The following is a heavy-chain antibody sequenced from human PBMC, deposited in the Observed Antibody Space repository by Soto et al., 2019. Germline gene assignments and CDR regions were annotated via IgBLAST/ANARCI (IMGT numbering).Heavy chain of an antibody. CDR3: ATELYQQNDAFDI. J-gene: IGHJ3*02. Sequence: SETLSLTCTVSGGSISSYYWSWIRQPAGKGLEWTGRIYTSGSTNYNPSLKSRVTMSVDTSKNQFSLKLSSVTAADTAVYYCATELYQQNDAFDIWGQGTMVTVSS. CDR1: GGSISSYY. V-gene: IGHV4-4*07. CDR2: IYTSGST. D-gene: IGHD2-2*01.